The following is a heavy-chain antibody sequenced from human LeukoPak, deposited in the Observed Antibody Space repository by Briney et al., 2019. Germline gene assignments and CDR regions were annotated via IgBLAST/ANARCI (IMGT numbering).Heavy chain of an antibody. D-gene: IGHD4-17*01. CDR3: ARDMTSVTTGDY. CDR2: IYSGGST. J-gene: IGHJ4*02. Sequence: GGSLRLSCAASGFTVSSNYMSWVRQAPGEGLEWVSVIYSGGSTYYADSVKGRFTISRDNSKNTLYLQLNSLRAEDTAVYYCARDMTSVTTGDYWGQGTLVTVSS. V-gene: IGHV3-66*01. CDR1: GFTVSSNY.